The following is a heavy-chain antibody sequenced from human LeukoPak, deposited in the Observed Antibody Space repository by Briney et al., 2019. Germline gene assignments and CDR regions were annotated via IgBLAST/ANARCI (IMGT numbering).Heavy chain of an antibody. J-gene: IGHJ5*02. CDR1: GFTFSSYW. CDR3: VRERNDYANWFDP. Sequence: PGGSLRLSCAASGFTFSSYWMHWVRQAPGKGLVWVSRINSDGSSTSYADSVKGRFTISRDNAKNTLYLQMNSLRAEDTAVYYCVRERNDYANWFDPWGQGTLVIVSS. CDR2: INSDGSST. D-gene: IGHD4-17*01. V-gene: IGHV3-74*01.